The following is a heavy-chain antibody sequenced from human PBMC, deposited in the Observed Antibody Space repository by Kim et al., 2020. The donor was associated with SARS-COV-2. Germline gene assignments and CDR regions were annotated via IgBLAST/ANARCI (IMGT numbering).Heavy chain of an antibody. CDR1: GFTFSSYW. J-gene: IGHJ3*02. Sequence: GGSLRLSCAASGFTFSSYWMSWVRQAPGKGLEWVANIKQDGSEKYYVDSVKGRFTISRDNAKNSLYLQMNSLRAEDTAVYYCAREGRITIFGVVILDAFDIWGQGTMVTVSS. CDR2: IKQDGSEK. CDR3: AREGRITIFGVVILDAFDI. D-gene: IGHD3-3*01. V-gene: IGHV3-7*01.